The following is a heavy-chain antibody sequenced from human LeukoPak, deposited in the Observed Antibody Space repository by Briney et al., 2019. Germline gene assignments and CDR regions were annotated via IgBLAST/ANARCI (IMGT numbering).Heavy chain of an antibody. CDR3: TRGRCSSTSCSMEYYFDY. CDR1: GFTFSSYS. Sequence: GGSLRLSCAASGFTFSSYSMNWVRQAPGKGLEWVSYISSSSSTIYYADSVKGRFTISRDNAKNSLYLQMNSLRAEDTAVYYCTRGRCSSTSCSMEYYFDYWGQGTLVTVSS. CDR2: ISSSSSTI. D-gene: IGHD2-2*01. V-gene: IGHV3-48*01. J-gene: IGHJ4*02.